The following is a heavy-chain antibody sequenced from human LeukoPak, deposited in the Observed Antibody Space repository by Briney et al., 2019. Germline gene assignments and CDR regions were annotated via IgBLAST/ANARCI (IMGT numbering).Heavy chain of an antibody. CDR2: INHSGST. CDR3: ARGRGRGVLRFLEWLHDNWFDP. D-gene: IGHD3-3*01. CDR1: GGSFSVYY. Sequence: KPSETLSLTCAVYGGSFSVYYWSWIRQPPGKGLEWIGEINHSGSTNYNPSLKSRVTISVDTSKNQFSLKLSSVTAADTAVYYCARGRGRGVLRFLEWLHDNWFDPWGQGTLVTVSS. V-gene: IGHV4-34*01. J-gene: IGHJ5*02.